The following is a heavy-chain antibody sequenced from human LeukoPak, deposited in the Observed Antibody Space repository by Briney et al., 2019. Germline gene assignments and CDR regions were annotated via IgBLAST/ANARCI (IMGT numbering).Heavy chain of an antibody. CDR3: ARVKRSGGQQLMGDAFDI. V-gene: IGHV4-4*07. Sequence: SETLSLTCTVSGGSISSYYWSWIRQPAGKGLEWIGRIYTSGSTNYNPSLKSRVTMSVDTSKNQFSLKLSSVTAADTAVYYCARVKRSGGQQLMGDAFDIWGQGTMVTVSS. J-gene: IGHJ3*02. D-gene: IGHD6-13*01. CDR1: GGSISSYY. CDR2: IYTSGST.